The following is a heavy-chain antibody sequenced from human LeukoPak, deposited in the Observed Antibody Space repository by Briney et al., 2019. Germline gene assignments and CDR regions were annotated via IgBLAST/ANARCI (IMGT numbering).Heavy chain of an antibody. CDR1: GFTVSSNY. CDR2: IRSKTDGGTT. J-gene: IGHJ1*01. CDR3: AKHIYGVVSIQQ. Sequence: GRSLRLSCAASGFTVSSNYMSWVRQAPGKGLVWVGRIRSKTDGGTTDYAVSVQGRFTISRDDSKNTLYLQMSSLKTEDTAVYYCAKHIYGVVSIQQWGQGTLVTVSS. D-gene: IGHD3-3*01. V-gene: IGHV3-15*01.